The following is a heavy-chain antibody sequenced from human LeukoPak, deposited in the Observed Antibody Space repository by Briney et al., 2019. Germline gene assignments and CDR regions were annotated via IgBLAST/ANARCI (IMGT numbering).Heavy chain of an antibody. CDR3: AREVGGSYPGYNWFDP. Sequence: SETLSLTCAVYGGSFSGYYWSWIRQPPGRGLEWIGYIYYSGSTNYNPSLKSRVTISVDTSKNQFSLKLSSVTAADTAVYYCAREVGGSYPGYNWFDPWGQGTLVTVSS. CDR1: GGSFSGYY. J-gene: IGHJ5*02. D-gene: IGHD1-26*01. CDR2: IYYSGST. V-gene: IGHV4-59*01.